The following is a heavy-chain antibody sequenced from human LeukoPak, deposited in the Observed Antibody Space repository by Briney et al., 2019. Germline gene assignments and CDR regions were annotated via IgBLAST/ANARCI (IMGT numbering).Heavy chain of an antibody. J-gene: IGHJ4*02. CDR2: IYRSGST. CDR1: GGSISSPNW. CDR3: ARGYQLVPPGFY. V-gene: IGHV4-4*02. D-gene: IGHD2-2*01. Sequence: SGTLSLTCAVSGGSISSPNWWTWVRQPPGKGLEWIGEIYRSGSTNYNPSLKSRVTMSVDKSKNQFSLKMTSVTAADTAVYYCARGYQLVPPGFYWGQGALVTVSS.